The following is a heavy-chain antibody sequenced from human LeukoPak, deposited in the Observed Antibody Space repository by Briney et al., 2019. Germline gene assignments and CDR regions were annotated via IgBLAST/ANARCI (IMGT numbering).Heavy chain of an antibody. V-gene: IGHV3-23*01. CDR2: ISGSGGST. CDR3: AKSSSGYYYLDY. Sequence: PGGSLRLSCAASGFTFSSYAMSWVRQAPGKGLEWVSAISGSGGSTYYADSVKGRFTISRDNFKNTLYLQMNSLRAEDTAVYYCAKSSSGYYYLDYWGQGTLVTVSS. J-gene: IGHJ4*02. D-gene: IGHD3-22*01. CDR1: GFTFSSYA.